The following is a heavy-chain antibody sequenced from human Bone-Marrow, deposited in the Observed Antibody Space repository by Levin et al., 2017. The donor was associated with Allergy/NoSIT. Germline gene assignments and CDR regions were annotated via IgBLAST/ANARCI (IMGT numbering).Heavy chain of an antibody. CDR3: ARIMRGAAFDI. V-gene: IGHV1-2*02. CDR2: INPNSGGT. CDR1: GYTFTGYY. Sequence: GESLKISCKASGYTFTGYYMHWVRQAPGQGLEWMGWINPNSGGTNYAQKFQGRVTMTRDTSISTAYMELSRLRSDDTAVYYCARIMRGAAFDIWGQGTMVTVSS. J-gene: IGHJ3*02. D-gene: IGHD3-16*01.